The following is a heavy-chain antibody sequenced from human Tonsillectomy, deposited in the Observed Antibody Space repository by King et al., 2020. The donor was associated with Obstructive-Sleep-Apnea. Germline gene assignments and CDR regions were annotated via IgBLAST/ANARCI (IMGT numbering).Heavy chain of an antibody. CDR2: IHTSGNT. D-gene: IGHD3-22*01. J-gene: IGHJ4*02. CDR3: ARGYYDSSGYPYYFDY. V-gene: IGHV4-4*07. CDR1: GGSISSYY. Sequence: VQLQESGPGLVKPSETLSLTCTVSGGSISSYYWSWIRQTAGKGLEWIGRIHTSGNTKYIPSLKSRVAMSVDTSKNQFSLRLNSVTAADTAVYYCARGYYDSSGYPYYFDYWGQGTLVTVSS.